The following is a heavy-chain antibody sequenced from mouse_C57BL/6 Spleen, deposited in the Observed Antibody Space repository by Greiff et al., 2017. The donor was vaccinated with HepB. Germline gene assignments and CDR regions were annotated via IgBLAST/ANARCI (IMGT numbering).Heavy chain of an antibody. CDR1: GYTFTNYW. CDR3: ARGGYGNFYYYAMDY. J-gene: IGHJ4*01. CDR2: IYPGGGYT. Sequence: QVHVKQSGAELVRPGTSVKMSCKASGYTFTNYWIGWAKQRPGHGLEWIGDIYPGGGYTNYNEKFKGKATLTADKSSSTAYMQFSSLTSEDSAIYYCARGGYGNFYYYAMDYWGQGTSVTASS. V-gene: IGHV1-63*01. D-gene: IGHD2-1*01.